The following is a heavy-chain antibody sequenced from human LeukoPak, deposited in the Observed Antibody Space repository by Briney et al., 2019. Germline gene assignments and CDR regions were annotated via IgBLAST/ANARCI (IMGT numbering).Heavy chain of an antibody. CDR2: INPNSGGT. V-gene: IGHV1-2*04. D-gene: IGHD6-19*01. J-gene: IGHJ6*02. CDR3: ARGGQQWLVTHHYYYGMDV. Sequence: GASVKVSCRASGYTFTGYYMHWVRQAPGQGLEWMGWINPNSGGTNYAQKFQGWVTMTRDTSISTAYMELSRLRSDDTAVYYCARGGQQWLVTHHYYYGMDVWGQGTTVTVSS. CDR1: GYTFTGYY.